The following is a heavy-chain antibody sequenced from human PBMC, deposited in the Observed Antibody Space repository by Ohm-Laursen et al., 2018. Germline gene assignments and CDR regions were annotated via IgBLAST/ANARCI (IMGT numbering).Heavy chain of an antibody. CDR1: GFTFSSYS. V-gene: IGHV3-48*01. J-gene: IGHJ6*02. CDR2: ISSSSSTI. CDR3: AKDSSGGYYGMHV. Sequence: SLRLSCTASGFTFSSYSMNWVRQAPGKGLEWVSYISSSSSTIYYADSVKGRFTISRDNAKNSLYLQMNSLRAEDTALYYCAKDSSGGYYGMHVWGQGTTVTVSS. D-gene: IGHD3-10*01.